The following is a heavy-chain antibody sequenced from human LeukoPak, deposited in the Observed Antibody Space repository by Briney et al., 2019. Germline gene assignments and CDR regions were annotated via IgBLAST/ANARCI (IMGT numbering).Heavy chain of an antibody. D-gene: IGHD3-10*02. CDR1: GFIFSSYW. V-gene: IGHV3-7*01. Sequence: GGSLGLSCAASGFIFSSYWMTWVRQAPGKGLEWVASIKPDGGEKFYVDSVKGRFTIFRDNARDSLDLQMNSLRAEDTAVYYCAELGITMIGGVWGKGTTVTISS. CDR2: IKPDGGEK. CDR3: AELGITMIGGV. J-gene: IGHJ6*04.